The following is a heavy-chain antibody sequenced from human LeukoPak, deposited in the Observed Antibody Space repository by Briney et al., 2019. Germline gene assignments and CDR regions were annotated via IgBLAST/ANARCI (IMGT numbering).Heavy chain of an antibody. V-gene: IGHV1-69*06. D-gene: IGHD6-13*01. CDR3: ARDLSSSWYRYYYYYYMDV. J-gene: IGHJ6*03. Sequence: SVKVSCKASGGTFSSYAISWVRQAPGQGLEWMGGIIPIFGTANYAQKFQGRVTITADKSTSTAYMELSSLRSEDTAVYYCARDLSSSWYRYYYYYYMDVWGKGTTVTVSS. CDR1: GGTFSSYA. CDR2: IIPIFGTA.